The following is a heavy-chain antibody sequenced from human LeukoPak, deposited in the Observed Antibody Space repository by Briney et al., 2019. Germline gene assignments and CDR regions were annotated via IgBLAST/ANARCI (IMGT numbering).Heavy chain of an antibody. CDR3: ARVTSSGYYEYYYMDV. CDR1: GGSISSYY. V-gene: IGHV4-59*01. CDR2: IDYSGST. D-gene: IGHD3-22*01. Sequence: PSETLSLTCTVSGGSISSYYWSWIRQPPGKGLEWIGYIDYSGSTNYNPSLKSRVTISADTSKNDYSLKVSSVTAADTAVYYCARVTSSGYYEYYYMDVWGKGTTVAISS. J-gene: IGHJ6*03.